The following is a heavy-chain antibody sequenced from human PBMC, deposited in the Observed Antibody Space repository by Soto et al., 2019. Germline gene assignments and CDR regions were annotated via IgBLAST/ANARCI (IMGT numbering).Heavy chain of an antibody. CDR2: ISGSGGST. CDR1: GFTFSSYA. D-gene: IGHD3-10*01. Sequence: GGSLRLSCAASGFTFSSYAMSWVRQAPGKGLEWVSAISGSGGSTYYADSVKGRFTISRDNSKNTLYLQMNSLRAEDTAVYYCARPNHGSGRSYFDYWGQGTLVTVSS. J-gene: IGHJ4*02. CDR3: ARPNHGSGRSYFDY. V-gene: IGHV3-23*01.